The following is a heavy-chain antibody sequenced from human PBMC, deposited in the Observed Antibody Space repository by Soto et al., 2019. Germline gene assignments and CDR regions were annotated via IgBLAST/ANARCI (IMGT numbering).Heavy chain of an antibody. V-gene: IGHV1-2*04. J-gene: IGHJ6*02. CDR2: INPNSGGT. CDR1: GYTFTGYY. D-gene: IGHD3-10*01. Sequence: ASVKVSCKASGYTFTGYYMHWVRQAPGQGLEWMGWINPNSGGTNYAQKFQGWVTMTRDTSISTAYVELSRLRSDDTAVYYCAAGYGSGSYYNEPYYYYGMDVWGQGTTVTVSS. CDR3: AAGYGSGSYYNEPYYYYGMDV.